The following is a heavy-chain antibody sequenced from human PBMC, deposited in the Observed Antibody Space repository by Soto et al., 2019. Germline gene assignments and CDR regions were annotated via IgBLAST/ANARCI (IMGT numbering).Heavy chain of an antibody. Sequence: QLQLQESGPGLVKPSETLSLTCSVSGGSISSNSHYWVWIRQPPGKGLECIGSIYYNGDTHYNPSLKSRVTISVDTSTNRFSVKLTSVTAADTAVYYCARHQSVVVVTAARALDIWGQGTMVTVSS. CDR1: GGSISSNSHY. CDR2: IYYNGDT. D-gene: IGHD2-15*01. J-gene: IGHJ3*02. V-gene: IGHV4-39*01. CDR3: ARHQSVVVVTAARALDI.